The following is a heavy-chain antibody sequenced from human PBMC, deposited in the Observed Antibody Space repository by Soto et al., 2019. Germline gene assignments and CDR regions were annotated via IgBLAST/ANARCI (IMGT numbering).Heavy chain of an antibody. J-gene: IGHJ5*02. Sequence: QMQLVQSGAEVKKPGSSVKVSCKAFGGTFNTYTIDWVRQAPGQGLEWMGGIIPIFGTTNYAQKFQDRLTISADKSTSTAYMELSSLKSEDTAIYYCAIEQNLREALATSWFDPWGQGTLVTVSS. CDR1: GGTFNTYT. V-gene: IGHV1-69*06. CDR2: IIPIFGTT. CDR3: AIEQNLREALATSWFDP.